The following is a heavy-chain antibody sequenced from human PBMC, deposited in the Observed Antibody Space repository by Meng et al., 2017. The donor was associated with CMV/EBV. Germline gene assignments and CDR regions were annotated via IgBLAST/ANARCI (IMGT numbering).Heavy chain of an antibody. CDR2: IKEDGSEK. CDR1: GFSFSSHW. D-gene: IGHD4-17*01. CDR3: ARDPYGTTVTTGDFQH. Sequence: GESLKISCVGSGFSFSSHWLAWVRQAPGKGLEWVANIKEDGSEKYYVDSVKGRFTISRDNAKNSVYLQMNSLRVEDTAVYYCARDPYGTTVTTGDFQHWGQGTLVTVSS. V-gene: IGHV3-7*01. J-gene: IGHJ1*01.